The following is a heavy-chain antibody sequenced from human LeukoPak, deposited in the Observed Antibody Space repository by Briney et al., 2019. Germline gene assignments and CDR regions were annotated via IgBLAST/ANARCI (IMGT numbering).Heavy chain of an antibody. D-gene: IGHD4-23*01. V-gene: IGHV1-2*04. CDR2: INPNSGGT. Sequence: ASVKVSCKASGYTFTGYYMHWVRQALGQGLEWMGWINPNSGGTNYAQKFQGWVTMTRDTSISTAYMELSRLRSDDTAVYYCARDPGYGGSRTRYYYGMDVWGQGTTVTVSS. CDR3: ARDPGYGGSRTRYYYGMDV. J-gene: IGHJ6*02. CDR1: GYTFTGYY.